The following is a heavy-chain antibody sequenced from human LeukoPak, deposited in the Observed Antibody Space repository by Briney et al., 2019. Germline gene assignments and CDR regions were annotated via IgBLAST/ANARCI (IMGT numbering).Heavy chain of an antibody. J-gene: IGHJ6*02. CDR3: ARDASHPSYCSGGSCYLYYYYYYGMDV. CDR2: ISYDGSNK. Sequence: PGGSLRLSCAASGFTFSSYGMHWVRQAPGKGLEWVAVISYDGSNKYYADSVKGRFTISRDNSKNTLYLQMNSLRAEDTAVYYCARDASHPSYCSGGSCYLYYYYYYGMDVWGQGTTVTVSS. D-gene: IGHD2-15*01. CDR1: GFTFSSYG. V-gene: IGHV3-30*03.